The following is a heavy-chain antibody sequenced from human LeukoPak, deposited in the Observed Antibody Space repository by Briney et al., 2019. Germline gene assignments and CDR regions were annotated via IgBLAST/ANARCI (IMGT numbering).Heavy chain of an antibody. J-gene: IGHJ4*02. Sequence: GGSLRLSCAASGFTFSTYWMHWVRQAPGKGLEWVSTISESDGSTYYADSVKGRFTISRDNSKNTLYLQMSSLRAEDTAVYYCTKFDAPSSRKNYWGQGTLVTVSS. CDR2: ISESDGST. V-gene: IGHV3-23*01. CDR1: GFTFSTYW. CDR3: TKFDAPSSRKNY.